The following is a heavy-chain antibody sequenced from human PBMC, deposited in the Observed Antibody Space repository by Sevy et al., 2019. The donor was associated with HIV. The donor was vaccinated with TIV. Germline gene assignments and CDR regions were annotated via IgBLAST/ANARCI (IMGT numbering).Heavy chain of an antibody. Sequence: GGSLRLSCAASGFTFSYYAMHWVRQAPGKGLEWVAVISYDGTNKQYAESVKGRFTITRDNSKNTLYLQMNSLRAEDTAVYYCARDRGYYDSSYFYSRYYFDYWGQGTLVTVSS. CDR3: ARDRGYYDSSYFYSRYYFDY. CDR1: GFTFSYYA. D-gene: IGHD3-22*01. J-gene: IGHJ4*02. V-gene: IGHV3-30-3*01. CDR2: ISYDGTNK.